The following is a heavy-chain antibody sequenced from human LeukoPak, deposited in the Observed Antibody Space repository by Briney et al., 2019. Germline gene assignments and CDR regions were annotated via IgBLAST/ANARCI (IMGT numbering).Heavy chain of an antibody. CDR3: AKDPYGGNEGGDY. D-gene: IGHD4-23*01. Sequence: GGSLRLSCAASGFTFSSYAMSCVRQAPGKGLEWVSAISGSGGSTYYADSVKGRFTISRDNSKNTLYLQMNSLRAEDTAVYYCAKDPYGGNEGGDYWGQGTLVTVSS. CDR1: GFTFSSYA. J-gene: IGHJ4*02. V-gene: IGHV3-23*01. CDR2: ISGSGGST.